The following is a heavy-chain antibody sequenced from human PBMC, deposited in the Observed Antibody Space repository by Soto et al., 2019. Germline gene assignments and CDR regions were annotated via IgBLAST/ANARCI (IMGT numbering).Heavy chain of an antibody. D-gene: IGHD4-17*01. J-gene: IGHJ3*01. V-gene: IGHV3-23*01. CDR2: ISIRGDYR. CDR3: ANHGGFDF. CDR1: GFTFSSSG. Sequence: EGQLLQSGGGLVQPGESLRLSCAASGFTFSSSGMSWVRQAPGKGLEWVSSISIRGDYRYYADSVKGRFTISRDNSKNTLYLQMSSRTAEDTALYYCANHGGFDFWGQGTMVAVSS.